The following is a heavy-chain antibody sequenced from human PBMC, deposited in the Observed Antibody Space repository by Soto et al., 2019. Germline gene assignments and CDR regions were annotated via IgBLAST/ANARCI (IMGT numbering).Heavy chain of an antibody. J-gene: IGHJ3*02. CDR3: ASTQGDPYAFDI. CDR2: INQDGSDK. Sequence: GGSLRLSCAASGFTFNNYWMAWVRQAPGKGLECVANINQDGSDKYYVDSVKGRFTISRDNAKNSLYLQMNSLRAEDPAVYDWASTQGDPYAFDIWGQGTMVTVSS. CDR1: GFTFNNYW. D-gene: IGHD3-10*01. V-gene: IGHV3-7*01.